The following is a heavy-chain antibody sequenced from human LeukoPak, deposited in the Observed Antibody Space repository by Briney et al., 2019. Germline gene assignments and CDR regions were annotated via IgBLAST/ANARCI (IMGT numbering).Heavy chain of an antibody. J-gene: IGHJ4*02. CDR1: GYTFTNYV. CDR3: ARVPGRGVSSGTLDY. Sequence: ASVKVSCKASGYTFTNYVISWVRQAPGQGLEWMGWIRTYNGNTNYAQKLQGRLTMTTDTSTSTAYMELRSLSSDDTAVYYCARVPGRGVSSGTLDYWGQGTLVTVSS. D-gene: IGHD3-10*01. V-gene: IGHV1-18*01. CDR2: IRTYNGNT.